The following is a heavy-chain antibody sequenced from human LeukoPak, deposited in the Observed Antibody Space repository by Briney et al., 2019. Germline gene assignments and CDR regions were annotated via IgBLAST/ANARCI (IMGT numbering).Heavy chain of an antibody. J-gene: IGHJ4*02. V-gene: IGHV1-18*01. Sequence: GASVKVSCKASGHTFTSYGISWVRQAPGQGLEWMGWISAYNGNTNYAQKLQGRVTMTTDTSTSTAYMELRSLRSDDTAVYCCARDPRGFTMVRGATLRYWGQGTLVTVSS. CDR1: GHTFTSYG. D-gene: IGHD3-10*01. CDR2: ISAYNGNT. CDR3: ARDPRGFTMVRGATLRY.